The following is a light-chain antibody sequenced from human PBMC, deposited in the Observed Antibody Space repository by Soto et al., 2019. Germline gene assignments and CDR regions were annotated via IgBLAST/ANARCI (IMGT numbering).Light chain of an antibody. Sequence: DIQMTQSPSSLAASVGARVTITCRASQSISTYLNWYQQKPGKAPKVLIFHASRLQSGVASRFSGSGSGSDFTLTISSLQPEDSATYYRQQSYSAPSTFGQGTKVQVK. CDR1: QSISTY. V-gene: IGKV1-39*01. CDR2: HAS. CDR3: QQSYSAPST. J-gene: IGKJ1*01.